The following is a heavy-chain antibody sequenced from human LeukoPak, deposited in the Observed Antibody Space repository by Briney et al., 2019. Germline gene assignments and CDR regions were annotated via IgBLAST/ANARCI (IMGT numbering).Heavy chain of an antibody. J-gene: IGHJ5*02. CDR3: ARGGVVDTAMGP. D-gene: IGHD5-18*01. CDR1: GFTFSSYS. CDR2: ISSSSSYI. V-gene: IGHV3-21*01. Sequence: PGGSLRLSCAASGFTFSSYSMNWVRQAPGKGLEWVSSISSSSSYIYYADSVKGRFTISRDNAKNSLYLQMNSLRAEDTAVYYCARGGVVDTAMGPWGQGTLVTVSS.